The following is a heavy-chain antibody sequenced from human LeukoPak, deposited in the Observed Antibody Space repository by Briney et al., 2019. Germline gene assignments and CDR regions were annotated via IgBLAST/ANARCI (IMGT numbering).Heavy chain of an antibody. J-gene: IGHJ5*02. CDR1: GGTFSSYA. V-gene: IGHV1-69*04. D-gene: IGHD1-1*01. CDR2: IIPILGIA. Sequence: SVKVSCKASGGTFSSYAISWVRQAPGQGLEWMGRIIPILGIANYAQKFQGRVTITADKSTSTAYMKLSSLRSEDTAVYYCARGPGTTGGGWFDPWGQGTLVTVSS. CDR3: ARGPGTTGGGWFDP.